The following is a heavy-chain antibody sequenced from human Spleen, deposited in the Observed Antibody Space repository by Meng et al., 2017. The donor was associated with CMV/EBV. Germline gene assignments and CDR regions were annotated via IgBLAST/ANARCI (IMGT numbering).Heavy chain of an antibody. J-gene: IGHJ6*02. CDR1: GYTFIGYY. V-gene: IGHV1-2*02. CDR2: INPETGDA. CDR3: ARERYLVPAASPDYYYYGMDV. Sequence: ASVQVSCKASGYTFIGYYMHWVRQAPGQGLEWMGWINPETGDANYAQKFQGRVTMTRDTFITTAYMEASRLRSDDTAVYYCARERYLVPAASPDYYYYGMDVWGQGTTVTVSS. D-gene: IGHD2-2*01.